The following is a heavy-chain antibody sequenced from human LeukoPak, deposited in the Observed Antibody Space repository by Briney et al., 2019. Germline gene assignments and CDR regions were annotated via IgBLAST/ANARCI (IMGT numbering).Heavy chain of an antibody. J-gene: IGHJ4*02. CDR1: GYTFTSYG. CDR3: ARVEVGREPGICDY. Sequence: ASVKVSCKASGYTFTSYGISWVRQAPGQGLEWMGWISAYNGNTNYAQKLQGRVTMTTDTSTSTACMELRSLRSDDTAVYYCARVEVGREPGICDYWGQGTLVTVSS. CDR2: ISAYNGNT. D-gene: IGHD1-26*01. V-gene: IGHV1-18*01.